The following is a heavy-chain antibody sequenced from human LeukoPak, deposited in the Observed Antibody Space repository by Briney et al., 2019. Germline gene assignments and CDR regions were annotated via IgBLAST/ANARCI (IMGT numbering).Heavy chain of an antibody. CDR1: GFTFSSYA. D-gene: IGHD2-15*01. V-gene: IGHV3-11*04. CDR3: ARPVVAATTPDTFDI. J-gene: IGHJ3*02. CDR2: ISSGGRTI. Sequence: GGSLRLSCAASGFTFSSYAMSWIRQAPGKGLEWVSYISSGGRTIYYADSVKGRFTMSRDNAKNSLYLQMNSLRAEDTAVYYCARPVVAATTPDTFDIWGQGTMVTVSS.